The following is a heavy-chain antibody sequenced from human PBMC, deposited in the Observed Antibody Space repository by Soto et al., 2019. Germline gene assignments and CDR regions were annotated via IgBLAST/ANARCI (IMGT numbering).Heavy chain of an antibody. V-gene: IGHV4-39*01. Sequence: ASETLSLTCTVSGGSISSSSYYWFWIRQPPWKGLDWILSIYYSGSTYYNPSLKSRVTISVDTSKNQFSLKLSSVTAADTAVYYCARLKERRYFDWLPHYRYNWFDPWGQGTLVTVSS. CDR3: ARLKERRYFDWLPHYRYNWFDP. CDR2: IYYSGST. J-gene: IGHJ5*02. CDR1: GGSISSSSYY. D-gene: IGHD3-9*01.